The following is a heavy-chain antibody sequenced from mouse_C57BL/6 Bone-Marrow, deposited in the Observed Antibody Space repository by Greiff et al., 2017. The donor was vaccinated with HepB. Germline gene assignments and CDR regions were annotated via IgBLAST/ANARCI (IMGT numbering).Heavy chain of an antibody. V-gene: IGHV1-42*01. CDR2: INPSTGGT. Sequence: EVQLQQSGPELVKPGAPVKISCKASGYLFTGYYMNWVKQSPEKSLEWIGEINPSTGGTTYNQKFKAKATLTVDKSSSTAYMQLKSLTTEDSAVYYCARDGYDRLAYWGQGTLVTVSA. CDR1: GYLFTGYY. CDR3: ARDGYDRLAY. J-gene: IGHJ3*01. D-gene: IGHD2-2*01.